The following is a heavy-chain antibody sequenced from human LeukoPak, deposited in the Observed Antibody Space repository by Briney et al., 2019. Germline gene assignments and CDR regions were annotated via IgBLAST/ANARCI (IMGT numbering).Heavy chain of an antibody. V-gene: IGHV1-69*06. CDR3: ATGEVRGYSYGIPWFDP. CDR2: IIPIFGTA. CDR1: GGTFSSYA. D-gene: IGHD5-18*01. J-gene: IGHJ5*02. Sequence: GASVKVSCKASGGTFSSYAISWVRQAPGQGLEWMGGIIPIFGTANYAQKFQGRVTITADKSTSTAYMELSSLRSEDTAVYYCATGEVRGYSYGIPWFDPWGQGTLVTVSS.